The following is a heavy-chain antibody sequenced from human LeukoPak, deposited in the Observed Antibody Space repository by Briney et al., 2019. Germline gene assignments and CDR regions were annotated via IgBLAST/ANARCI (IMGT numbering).Heavy chain of an antibody. V-gene: IGHV3-21*01. D-gene: IGHD6-6*01. CDR3: ARFSSSEGYFDY. J-gene: IGHJ4*02. CDR2: ISSSSSYI. Sequence: GGSLRLSCAASGFTISSYSMNWVRQAPGKGLEWVSSISSSSSYIYYADSVKGRFTISRDNAKNSLYLQMNSLRAEDTAVYYCARFSSSEGYFDYWGQGTLVTVSS. CDR1: GFTISSYS.